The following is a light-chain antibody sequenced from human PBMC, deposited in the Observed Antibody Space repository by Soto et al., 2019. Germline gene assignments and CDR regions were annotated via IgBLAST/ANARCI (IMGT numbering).Light chain of an antibody. CDR3: QQYGSSPLT. Sequence: EIVLTQSPGTLSLSPGERATLSCRASQSVGSSFLAWYQQRPGQGPRLLIYGASSRATGIPDRFSGSESGTDFALSISRLEPEDFAVYYCQQYGSSPLTFGQGTKVEIK. J-gene: IGKJ1*01. CDR2: GAS. V-gene: IGKV3-20*01. CDR1: QSVGSSF.